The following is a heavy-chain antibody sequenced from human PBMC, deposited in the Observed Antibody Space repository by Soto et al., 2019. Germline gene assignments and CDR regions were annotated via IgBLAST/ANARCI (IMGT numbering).Heavy chain of an antibody. J-gene: IGHJ3*02. V-gene: IGHV4-59*01. Sequence: SETLSLTCTVSGGSISTYYWSWIRQPPGKGLEWIGYIYYSGSTNYNPSLKSRNTISVDTSKNQFSLKLSSVTAADTAVYYCARAGYGDYGPAFDIWGQGTMGTVSS. D-gene: IGHD4-17*01. CDR1: GGSISTYY. CDR3: ARAGYGDYGPAFDI. CDR2: IYYSGST.